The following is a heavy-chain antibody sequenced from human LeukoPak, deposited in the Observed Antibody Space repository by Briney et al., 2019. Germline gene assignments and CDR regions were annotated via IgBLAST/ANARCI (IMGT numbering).Heavy chain of an antibody. Sequence: GGSLRLSCAPSGFTFSSYGMHWVRQAPGKGLEWVAVIWYDGSNKYYADSVKGRFTTSRDNSKNTLYLQMNSLRAEDTAVYYCAKVRSGRDGYPFDIWGQGTMVTVSS. CDR1: GFTFSSYG. CDR3: AKVRSGRDGYPFDI. V-gene: IGHV3-33*06. J-gene: IGHJ3*02. D-gene: IGHD5-24*01. CDR2: IWYDGSNK.